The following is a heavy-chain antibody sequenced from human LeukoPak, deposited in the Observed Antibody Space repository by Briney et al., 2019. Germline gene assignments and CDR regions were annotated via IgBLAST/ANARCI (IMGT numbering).Heavy chain of an antibody. CDR3: VKDRYYYDSSGYPGH. Sequence: PGGSLRLSCAASGFTFSSYGMHWVRQAPGKGLEWVAVISYDGSNKYYADSVKGRFTISRDNSKNTLYLQMNSLRAEDTAVYYCVKDRYYYDSSGYPGHWGQGTLVTVSS. J-gene: IGHJ4*02. CDR2: ISYDGSNK. V-gene: IGHV3-30*18. CDR1: GFTFSSYG. D-gene: IGHD3-22*01.